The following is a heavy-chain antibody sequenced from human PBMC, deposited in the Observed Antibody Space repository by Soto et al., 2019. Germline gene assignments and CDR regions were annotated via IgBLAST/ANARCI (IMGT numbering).Heavy chain of an antibody. CDR2: IYYSGST. J-gene: IGHJ5*01. CDR1: GASISCGAYY. V-gene: IGHV4-31*03. D-gene: IGHD2-21*01. CDR3: ATSSLIATIPDS. Sequence: QVQLQQSGPGLVKPSQTLSLTCTVSGASISCGAYYCSWIRHHPRKGLEWIGYIYYSGSTYYNPSLKSRLVISLDTSKNQFSLNLTSVTAADTAVYYCATSSLIATIPDSWGQGTPVTVSS.